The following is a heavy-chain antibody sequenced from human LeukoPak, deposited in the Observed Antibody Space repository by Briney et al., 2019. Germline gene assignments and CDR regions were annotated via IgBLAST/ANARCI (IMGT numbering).Heavy chain of an antibody. V-gene: IGHV3-30-3*01. J-gene: IGHJ4*02. CDR3: ARTLGGSGTAFDY. Sequence: GGSLRLSCAASGFTFSSYAMHWVRQAPGKGLEWVTVISYDGSNKYYADSVKGRFTISRDNSKNTLYLQMNSPRAEDTAVYYCARTLGGSGTAFDYWGQGTLVTVSS. CDR1: GFTFSSYA. D-gene: IGHD3-10*01. CDR2: ISYDGSNK.